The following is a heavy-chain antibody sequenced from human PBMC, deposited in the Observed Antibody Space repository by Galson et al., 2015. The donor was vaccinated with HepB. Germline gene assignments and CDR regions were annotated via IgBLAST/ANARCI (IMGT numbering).Heavy chain of an antibody. Sequence: SETLSLTCNVSGGSINTNSYFWGWIRQPPGKGLEWIANINYVGNTFYNPSLRNRVTMSIDTSRNQFSLKLSSVTSEDTAVYYCARVTWYADSRGWFDPWGQGILVIVSS. J-gene: IGHJ5*02. D-gene: IGHD2-2*01. CDR2: INYVGNT. CDR1: GGSINTNSYF. V-gene: IGHV4-39*07. CDR3: ARVTWYADSRGWFDP.